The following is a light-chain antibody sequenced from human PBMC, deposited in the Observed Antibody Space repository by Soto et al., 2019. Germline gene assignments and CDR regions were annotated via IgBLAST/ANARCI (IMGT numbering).Light chain of an antibody. CDR3: CSYADSYPEV. CDR1: SSDVGSYNY. CDR2: DVS. Sequence: QSALTQPRSVSGSPGQSVTISCTGTSSDVGSYNYVSWYQQHPGKAPKLMIYDVSKRPSGVPDRFSGSKSGITASLTISGLQAEDGADNYCCSYADSYPEVLVTGPKLTVL. J-gene: IGLJ1*01. V-gene: IGLV2-11*01.